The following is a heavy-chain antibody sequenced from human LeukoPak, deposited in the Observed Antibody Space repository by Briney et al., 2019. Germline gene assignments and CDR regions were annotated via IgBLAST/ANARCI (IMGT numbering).Heavy chain of an antibody. J-gene: IGHJ5*02. Sequence: GGSLRLSCAASGFTFSSYAMHWVRQAPGKGLEWVVVISYDGSNKYYADSVKGRFTISRDNSKNTLYLQMNSLRAEDTAVYYCARAVTRPYNWFDPWGQGTLVTVSS. CDR3: ARAVTRPYNWFDP. CDR1: GFTFSSYA. CDR2: ISYDGSNK. V-gene: IGHV3-30-3*01. D-gene: IGHD4-17*01.